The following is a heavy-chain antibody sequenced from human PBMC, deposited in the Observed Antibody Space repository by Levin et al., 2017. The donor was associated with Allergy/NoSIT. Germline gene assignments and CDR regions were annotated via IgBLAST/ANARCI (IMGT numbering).Heavy chain of an antibody. D-gene: IGHD3-16*01. Sequence: SCTASGLTFTDYGVHWVRQAPDKGLEWVAIITSDGSHKYYADSVRGRFTISRDNSRTTVYLQMNSLRVEGTAVYFCAALGSFDYWGLGTLVTVSS. CDR3: AALGSFDY. CDR1: GLTFTDYG. J-gene: IGHJ4*02. CDR2: ITSDGSHK. V-gene: IGHV3-30*05.